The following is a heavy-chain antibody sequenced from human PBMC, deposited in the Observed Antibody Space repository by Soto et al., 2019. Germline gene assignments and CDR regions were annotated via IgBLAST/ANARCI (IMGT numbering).Heavy chain of an antibody. D-gene: IGHD4-17*01. CDR2: INPNSGGT. J-gene: IGHJ3*02. Sequence: PGQGLEWMGWINPNSGGTNYAQKFQGWVTMTRDTSISTAYMELSRLRSDDTAVYYCASSVTTSLDAFDIWGQGTMVTVSS. CDR3: ASSVTTSLDAFDI. V-gene: IGHV1-2*04.